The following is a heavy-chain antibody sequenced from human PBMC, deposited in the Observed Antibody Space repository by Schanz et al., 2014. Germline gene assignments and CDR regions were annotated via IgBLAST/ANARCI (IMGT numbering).Heavy chain of an antibody. D-gene: IGHD2-2*01. CDR1: GFPFNEYG. J-gene: IGHJ1*01. Sequence: DVQLVDSGGGLVQPGGSLRLSCAASGFPFNEYGMLWVRQAPGKGLEWVSSISWNSGSIDYADSVKGRFTISRDNAKNSLYLQMNSLRAEDTALYYCARDTAQSCIGPSCFEYFQHWGQGALVTVSS. CDR3: ARDTAQSCIGPSCFEYFQH. CDR2: ISWNSGSI. V-gene: IGHV3-9*01.